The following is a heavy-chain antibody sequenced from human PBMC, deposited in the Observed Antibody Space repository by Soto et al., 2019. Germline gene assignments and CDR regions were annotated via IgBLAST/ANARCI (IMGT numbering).Heavy chain of an antibody. J-gene: IGHJ4*02. V-gene: IGHV4-31*03. CDR2: IHSIGTT. CDR1: GASISDESYY. Sequence: SETLSLTCSVSGASISDESYYWTWIRQRPGKGLEWIGAIHSIGTTDYTPALKRRVTMSRDRSKNQFSLRVTSVTAADTAVYYCASTYGDYPYWGQGTLVTVSS. CDR3: ASTYGDYPY. D-gene: IGHD4-17*01.